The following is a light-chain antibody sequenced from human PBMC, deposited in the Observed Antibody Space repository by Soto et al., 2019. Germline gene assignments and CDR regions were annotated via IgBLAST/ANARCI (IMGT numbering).Light chain of an antibody. J-gene: IGKJ4*01. CDR2: AAS. V-gene: IGKV1-16*02. CDR1: QGINDF. CDR3: QQYHSYPVS. Sequence: DIQMTQSPSSLSASVGDTVTITCRASQGINDFLAWFQQKPGKAPKPLISAASSLQSGVPSKFNGSGSDRDFTLTISSLQTEDSATYYCQQYHSYPVSFGGGTKVEIK.